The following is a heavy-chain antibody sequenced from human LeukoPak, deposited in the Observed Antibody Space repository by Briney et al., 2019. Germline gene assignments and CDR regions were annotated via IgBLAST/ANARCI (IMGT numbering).Heavy chain of an antibody. CDR3: ARDEVTIFGVVTQTYNWFDP. Sequence: SVKVSCKASGGTFSSYAISWVRQAPGQGLEWMGRIIPILGIANYAQKFQGRVTITADKSTSTAYMELSSLRSEDTAVYYCARDEVTIFGVVTQTYNWFDPWGQGTLVTVSS. D-gene: IGHD3-3*01. J-gene: IGHJ5*02. CDR1: GGTFSSYA. CDR2: IIPILGIA. V-gene: IGHV1-69*04.